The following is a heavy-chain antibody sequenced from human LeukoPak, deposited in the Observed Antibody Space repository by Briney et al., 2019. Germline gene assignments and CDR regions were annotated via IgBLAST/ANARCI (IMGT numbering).Heavy chain of an antibody. D-gene: IGHD6-13*01. Sequence: SQTLSLTCAISGDSVSSSSAAWNWIRQSPSRGLEWLGRTYYKSKWYNDYAVSVKSRISINSDTSKNQFSLHLNSVTPEDTAVYYCVRARAAIAAAGSHFDYWDQGTLVTVSS. J-gene: IGHJ4*02. CDR1: GDSVSSSSAA. V-gene: IGHV6-1*01. CDR3: VRARAAIAAAGSHFDY. CDR2: TYYKSKWYN.